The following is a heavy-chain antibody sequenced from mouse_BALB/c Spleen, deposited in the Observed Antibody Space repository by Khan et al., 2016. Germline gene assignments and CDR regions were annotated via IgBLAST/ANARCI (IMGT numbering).Heavy chain of an antibody. J-gene: IGHJ1*01. D-gene: IGHD1-1*01. Sequence: LVESGPELKKPGKTVKISCKASGYTFTNYGMNWVKQAPGKGLKWMGWINTYSGESTYADDFKGRFAFSLETSANTAYLQINNLKNEDTATYFCARDRYYYGSSRYFDVWGAGTTVTVSS. V-gene: IGHV9-3-1*01. CDR1: GYTFTNYG. CDR3: ARDRYYYGSSRYFDV. CDR2: INTYSGES.